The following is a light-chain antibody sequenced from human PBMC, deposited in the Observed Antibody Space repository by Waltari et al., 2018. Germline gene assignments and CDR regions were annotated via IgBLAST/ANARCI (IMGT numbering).Light chain of an antibody. CDR3: QQYHNWPPWA. Sequence: DIVMTQSPATLSVSPGERATLSCRASQSVGTNLAWYQPRPGQAPRLLLYGASSRATGIPTRFSGSGSGTDFTLTINSLQPEDFALYYCQQYHNWPPWAFGQGTKVEIK. CDR1: QSVGTN. V-gene: IGKV3-15*01. J-gene: IGKJ1*01. CDR2: GAS.